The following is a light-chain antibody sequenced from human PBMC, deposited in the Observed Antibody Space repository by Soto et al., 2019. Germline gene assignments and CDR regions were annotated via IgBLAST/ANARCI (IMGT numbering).Light chain of an antibody. J-gene: IGKJ1*01. CDR2: AAS. CDR3: QQYNGYSTWT. Sequence: DIQMTQSPSSLSASVGDRVTITCRASQNIAKYLTWFQQKPGKAPKLLIYAASSVQRGVPSRFSGSGSGTEFTLTISSLQPEDFATYYCQQYNGYSTWTFGQGTKVDIK. CDR1: QNIAKY. V-gene: IGKV1-16*01.